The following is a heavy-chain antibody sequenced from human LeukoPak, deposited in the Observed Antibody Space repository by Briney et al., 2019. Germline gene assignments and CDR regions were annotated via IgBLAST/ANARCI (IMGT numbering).Heavy chain of an antibody. CDR1: GGSFSGYY. Sequence: SETLSLTCAVYGGSFSGYYWRWVRQPPGKGVEWTGSMHYSLITYYNPSLTSRVTISVDTSKNQFSLRLTSVTAADTAVYYCARYPYSDSGVWQAFDYWGQGTLVTVSS. CDR3: ARYPYSDSGVWQAFDY. CDR2: MHYSLIT. V-gene: IGHV4-34*01. J-gene: IGHJ4*02. D-gene: IGHD5-12*01.